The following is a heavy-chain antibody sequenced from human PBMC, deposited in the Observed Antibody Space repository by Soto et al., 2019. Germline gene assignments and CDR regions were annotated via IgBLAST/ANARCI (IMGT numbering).Heavy chain of an antibody. J-gene: IGHJ4*02. V-gene: IGHV4-34*01. CDR1: GGSFSGYY. CDR2: INHSGST. CDR3: ARASTTHYFDY. Sequence: PSETLSLTCAVYGGSFSGYYWSWIRQPPGKGLEWIGEINHSGSTNYNPSLKSRVTISVDTSKNQFSLKLSSVTAADTAVYYCARASTTHYFDYWGQGTLVTVSS.